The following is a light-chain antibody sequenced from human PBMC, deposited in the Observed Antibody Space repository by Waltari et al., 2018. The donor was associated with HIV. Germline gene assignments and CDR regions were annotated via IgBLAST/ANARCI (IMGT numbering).Light chain of an antibody. CDR2: EVN. CDR1: SSDVGRYNL. V-gene: IGLV2-23*02. Sequence: QSALTQPASVSGSPGQSITISCTGTSSDVGRYNLVSWYQQYPGKAPKLMIYEVNKRPSGISNRVSGSKSGNTASLTISGLQAEDEADYYCCSYAGSRRVFGTGTKVTVL. CDR3: CSYAGSRRV. J-gene: IGLJ1*01.